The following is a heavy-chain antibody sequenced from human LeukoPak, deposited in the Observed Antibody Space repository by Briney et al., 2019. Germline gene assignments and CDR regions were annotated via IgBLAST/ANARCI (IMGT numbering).Heavy chain of an antibody. CDR1: GGSISSGGYY. J-gene: IGHJ5*02. Sequence: PSQTLSLTCTVSGGSISSGGYYWSWIRQPPGKGLEWIGYIYHSGSTYYNPSLKSRVTISVDRSKNQFSLKLSSVTAADTAVYYCARDQLAAGWFDPWGQGTLVTVSS. D-gene: IGHD1-1*01. CDR2: IYHSGST. CDR3: ARDQLAAGWFDP. V-gene: IGHV4-30-2*01.